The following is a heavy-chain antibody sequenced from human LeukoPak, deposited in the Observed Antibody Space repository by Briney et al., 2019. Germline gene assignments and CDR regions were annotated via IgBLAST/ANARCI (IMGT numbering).Heavy chain of an antibody. CDR1: GYTFTGYY. CDR2: INPNSGGT. D-gene: IGHD6-19*01. V-gene: IGHV1-2*02. J-gene: IGHJ4*02. Sequence: ASVKVSCKASGYTFTGYYIHWVRQAPGQGLEWMGWINPNSGGTNYAQKFQGRVTMTRDTSISTAYMELSRLRSDDTAVYYCARQGSGWYYFDYWGRGTLVTVSS. CDR3: ARQGSGWYYFDY.